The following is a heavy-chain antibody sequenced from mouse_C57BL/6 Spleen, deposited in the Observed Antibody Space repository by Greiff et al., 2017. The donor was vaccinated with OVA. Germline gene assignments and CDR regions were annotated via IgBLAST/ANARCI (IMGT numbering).Heavy chain of an antibody. CDR3: ASGFSYGYFDV. CDR2: IYPGSGNT. CDR1: GYTFTDYY. Sequence: QVQLKQSGAELVRPGASVKLSCKASGYTFTDYYINWVKQRPGQGLEWIARIYPGSGNTYYNEKFKGKATLTAEKSSSTAYMQLSSLTSEDSAVYFCASGFSYGYFDVWGTGTTVTVSS. V-gene: IGHV1-76*01. J-gene: IGHJ1*03.